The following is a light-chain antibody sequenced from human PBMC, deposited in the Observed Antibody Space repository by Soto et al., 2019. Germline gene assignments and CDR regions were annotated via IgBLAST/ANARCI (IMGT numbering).Light chain of an antibody. J-gene: IGLJ2*01. V-gene: IGLV2-11*02. Sequence: QSALTQPRSVSGSPGQSVTISCTGTSRNFGGYDFVSWYQHHPGKATKLIIYDVINRPSGVPDRFSGSKSGNTASLTISGRQVEDEADYYCCSYAVTSTDFCFGVGTKLTVL. CDR1: SRNFGGYDF. CDR2: DVI. CDR3: CSYAVTSTDFC.